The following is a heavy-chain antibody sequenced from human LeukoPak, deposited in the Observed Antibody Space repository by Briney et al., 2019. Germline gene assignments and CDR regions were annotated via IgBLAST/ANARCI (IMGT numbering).Heavy chain of an antibody. Sequence: GGSLRLSCAASGFTFSSYSMNWVRQAPGKGLEWVSYISSSSTIYYADSVKGRFTISRDNAKNSLYLQMNSLRAEDTAVYYCARDSTQYSSSWIDYWGQGTLVTVSS. CDR2: ISSSSTI. D-gene: IGHD6-13*01. CDR3: ARDSTQYSSSWIDY. CDR1: GFTFSSYS. V-gene: IGHV3-48*04. J-gene: IGHJ4*02.